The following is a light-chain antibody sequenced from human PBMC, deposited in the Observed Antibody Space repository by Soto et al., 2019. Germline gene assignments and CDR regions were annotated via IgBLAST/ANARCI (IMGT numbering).Light chain of an antibody. V-gene: IGKV1-39*01. CDR3: QQSYSTLSCT. Sequence: DLQMTQSPSSLSASVGDRVTITCRGSQSISSYLNWYQQKPGKAPKLLIYAASSLQSGVPSRFSGSGSGTDFTLTISSLQPEDFATYYCQQSYSTLSCTFGQGTKVEIK. CDR1: QSISSY. J-gene: IGKJ1*01. CDR2: AAS.